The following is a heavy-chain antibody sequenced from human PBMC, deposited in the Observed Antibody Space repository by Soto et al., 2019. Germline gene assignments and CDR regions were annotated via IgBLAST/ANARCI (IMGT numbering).Heavy chain of an antibody. CDR1: GGSISSGGYY. CDR3: ARGSYYDSSGYYGP. Sequence: PSETLSLTCTVSGGSISSGGYYWSWIRQHPGKGQEWIGYIYYSGSTYYNPSLKSRVTISVDTSKNQFSLKLSSVTAADTAVYYCARGSYYDSSGYYGPWGQGGLVTVS. J-gene: IGHJ4*02. V-gene: IGHV4-31*03. D-gene: IGHD3-22*01. CDR2: IYYSGST.